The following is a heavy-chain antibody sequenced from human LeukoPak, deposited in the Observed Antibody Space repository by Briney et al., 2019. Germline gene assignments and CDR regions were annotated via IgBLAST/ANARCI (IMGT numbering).Heavy chain of an antibody. Sequence: GRSLRLSCAASGFTFSSYGMHWVRQAPGKGLEWVAVISYDGSNKYYADSVKGRFTISRDNSKNTLYLQMNSLSAEDTAVYYCAKDQSAVPALCMXVWGQGTTVXX. J-gene: IGHJ6*02. D-gene: IGHD2-2*01. CDR1: GFTFSSYG. V-gene: IGHV3-30*18. CDR2: ISYDGSNK. CDR3: AKDQSAVPALCMXV.